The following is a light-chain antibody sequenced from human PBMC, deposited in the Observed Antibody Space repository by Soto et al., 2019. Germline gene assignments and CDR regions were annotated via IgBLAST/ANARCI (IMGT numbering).Light chain of an antibody. CDR3: SSYTSSSTPYV. V-gene: IGLV2-14*01. Sequence: QSVLAQPASVSGSPGQSITISCTGTSSDVGGHNYVSWYQQHPGKAPKLIIYEVSIRPSGVSNRFSGSKSGNTASLTISGLQAEDEADYYCSSYTSSSTPYVFGTGTKVTVL. CDR1: SSDVGGHNY. CDR2: EVS. J-gene: IGLJ1*01.